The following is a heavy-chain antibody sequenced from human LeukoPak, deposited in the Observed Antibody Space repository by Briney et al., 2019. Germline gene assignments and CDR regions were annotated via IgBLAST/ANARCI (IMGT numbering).Heavy chain of an antibody. J-gene: IGHJ4*02. D-gene: IGHD3-3*01. CDR2: IIPIFGTA. CDR1: GGTFSSYA. Sequence: VASVKVSCKASGGTFSSYAISWVRQAPGQGLEWMGGIIPIFGTANYAQKFQGRVTITADESTSTAYMELSSLRSEDTAVYYCAGGRRITIFGVVTLPPDYWGQGTLVTVSS. V-gene: IGHV1-69*01. CDR3: AGGRRITIFGVVTLPPDY.